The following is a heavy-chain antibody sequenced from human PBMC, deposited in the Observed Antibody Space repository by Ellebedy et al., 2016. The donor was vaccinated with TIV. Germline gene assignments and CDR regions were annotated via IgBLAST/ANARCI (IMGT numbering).Heavy chain of an antibody. CDR2: IYYSGST. CDR3: ARHPSVPLFRNGMDV. J-gene: IGHJ6*02. D-gene: IGHD3-3*01. V-gene: IGHV4-59*08. Sequence: SETLSLTXTVSGGSISSYYWSWIRQPPGKGLEWIGYIYYSGSTNYNPSLKSRVTMSVDTSKNQFSLKLSSVTAADTAVYYCARHPSVPLFRNGMDVWGQGTTVTVSS. CDR1: GGSISSYY.